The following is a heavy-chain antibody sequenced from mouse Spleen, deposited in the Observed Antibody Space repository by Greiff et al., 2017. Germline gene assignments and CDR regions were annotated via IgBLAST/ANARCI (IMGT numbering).Heavy chain of an antibody. CDR2: IWSDGST. V-gene: IGHV2-6-1*01. CDR1: GFSLTSYG. J-gene: IGHJ1*01. Sequence: QVQLKESGPGLVAPSQSLSITCTISGFSLTSYGVHWVRQPPGKGLEWLVVIWSDGSTTYNSALKSRLSISKDNSKSQVFLKMNSLQTDDTAMYYCARHDGYYGYFDVWGAGTTLTVSS. D-gene: IGHD2-3*01. CDR3: ARHDGYYGYFDV.